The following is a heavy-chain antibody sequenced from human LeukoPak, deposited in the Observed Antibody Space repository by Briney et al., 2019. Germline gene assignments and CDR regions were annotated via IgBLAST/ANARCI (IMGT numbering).Heavy chain of an antibody. V-gene: IGHV4-30-4*08. Sequence: SQTLSLTCTVSGGSISSGDYYWSWIRQPPGKGLEWIGYIYCSGSTYYNPSLKSRVTISVDTSKNQFSLKLSSVTAADTAVYYCARATVGIAAAGMLRGFYFDYWGQGTLVTVSS. CDR2: IYCSGST. CDR1: GGSISSGDYY. D-gene: IGHD6-13*01. CDR3: ARATVGIAAAGMLRGFYFDY. J-gene: IGHJ4*02.